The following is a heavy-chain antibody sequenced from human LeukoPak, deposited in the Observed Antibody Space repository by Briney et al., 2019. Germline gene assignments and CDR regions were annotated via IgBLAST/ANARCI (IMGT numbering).Heavy chain of an antibody. D-gene: IGHD3-22*01. CDR1: GGSFSGYY. CDR2: INHSGST. V-gene: IGHV4-34*01. Sequence: PSETLSPTCAVYGGSFSGYYWSWIRQPPGKGLEWIGEINHSGSTNYNPSLKSRVTISVDTSKNQFSLKLSSVTAADTAVYYCARLYYYDSSGSWSHWGQGTLVTVSS. CDR3: ARLYYYDSSGSWSH. J-gene: IGHJ4*02.